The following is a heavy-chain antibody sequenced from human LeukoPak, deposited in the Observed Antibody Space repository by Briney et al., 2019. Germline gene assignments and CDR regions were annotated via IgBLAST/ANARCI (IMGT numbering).Heavy chain of an antibody. V-gene: IGHV3-7*01. CDR3: ARGLRFLGYYYGMDV. D-gene: IGHD3-3*01. Sequence: PGGSLRLSCAASGLTFSSYWMSWVRQAPGKGLEWVANIKQDGSEKYYVDSVKGRFTISRDNAKNSLYLQMNSLRAEDTAVYYCARGLRFLGYYYGMDVWGQGTTVTVSS. J-gene: IGHJ6*02. CDR1: GLTFSSYW. CDR2: IKQDGSEK.